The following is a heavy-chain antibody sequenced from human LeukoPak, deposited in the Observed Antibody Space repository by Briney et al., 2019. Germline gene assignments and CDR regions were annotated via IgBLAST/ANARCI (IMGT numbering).Heavy chain of an antibody. CDR2: IYYSGAT. J-gene: IGHJ4*02. CDR3: ARRVAVPGSYYFDY. CDR1: GGSISSYY. V-gene: IGHV4-59*08. Sequence: PSETLSLTCTVSGGSISSYYWTWIRQPPGKGLEWIGFIYYSGATKYNPSLESRVTLSLDTSNNQFSLRLNSVTAADTAVYYCARRVAVPGSYYFDYWSQGTLVTVSS. D-gene: IGHD2-15*01.